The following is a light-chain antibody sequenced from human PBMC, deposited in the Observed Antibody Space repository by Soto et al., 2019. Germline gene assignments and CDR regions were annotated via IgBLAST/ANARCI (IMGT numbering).Light chain of an antibody. Sequence: DFQMTQSPSTLSASVGDRVTITCRASQSISTFLAWYQQKPGKAPKLLIFDASSLKSGVPSRFSGSGSGTEFTLTISSLQPDDFATYYCQQYDSYSWTFGQGTKVDIK. V-gene: IGKV1-5*01. CDR3: QQYDSYSWT. J-gene: IGKJ1*01. CDR2: DAS. CDR1: QSISTF.